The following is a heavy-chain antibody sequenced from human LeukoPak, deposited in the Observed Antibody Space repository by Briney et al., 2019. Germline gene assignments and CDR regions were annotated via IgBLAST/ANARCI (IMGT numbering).Heavy chain of an antibody. CDR3: ARGEWSSSPFDY. D-gene: IGHD6-6*01. J-gene: IGHJ4*02. CDR2: ISSGSTYT. CDR1: GFTFGSYT. Sequence: GGSLRLSCAASGFTFGSYTMNWVRQAPGKGLEWVSSISSGSTYTHYADSVKGRFTISRDNAKNSLYLQMNSLRAEDTAVYYCARGEWSSSPFDYWGQGTLVTVSS. V-gene: IGHV3-21*01.